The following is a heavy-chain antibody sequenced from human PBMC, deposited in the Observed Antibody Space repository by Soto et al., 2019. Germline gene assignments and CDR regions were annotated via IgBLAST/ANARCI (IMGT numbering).Heavy chain of an antibody. V-gene: IGHV1-2*02. Sequence: ASVKVSCKASGYTFTGYYSHWIRQAPGQGLEWMGWMRPNSGGANYAQKFQGRVSMTRDTSISTFYMELSRLISDDTAVYYCARDPHEGVYDYWGQGTLVTVSS. J-gene: IGHJ4*02. CDR1: GYTFTGYY. D-gene: IGHD3-16*01. CDR2: MRPNSGGA. CDR3: ARDPHEGVYDY.